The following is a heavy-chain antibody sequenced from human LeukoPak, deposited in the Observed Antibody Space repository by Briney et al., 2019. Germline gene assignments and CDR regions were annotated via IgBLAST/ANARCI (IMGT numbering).Heavy chain of an antibody. CDR1: GFAFRSYG. J-gene: IGHJ4*02. V-gene: IGHV3-23*01. CDR2: ISGNGVGT. Sequence: GGSLRLSCAASGFAFRSYGMSWVRQAPGKGLEWVSAISGNGVGTYYADSVKGRFTISRDNSKNTLYLQMNNLRAEGTAVYYCAKDLAWGLDYWGQGTPVTVSS. D-gene: IGHD7-27*01. CDR3: AKDLAWGLDY.